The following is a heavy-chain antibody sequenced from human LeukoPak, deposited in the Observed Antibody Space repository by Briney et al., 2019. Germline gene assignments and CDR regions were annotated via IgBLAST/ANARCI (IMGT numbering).Heavy chain of an antibody. CDR3: ARCSTSCFRGSWFDP. V-gene: IGHV1-69*13. J-gene: IGHJ5*02. Sequence: ASVKVSCKASGGTFSSYATSWVRQAPGQGLEWMGGIIPIFGTANYAQKFQGRVTITADESTSTAYMELSSLRSEDTAVYYCARCSTSCFRGSWFDPWGQGTLVTVSS. D-gene: IGHD2-2*01. CDR1: GGTFSSYA. CDR2: IIPIFGTA.